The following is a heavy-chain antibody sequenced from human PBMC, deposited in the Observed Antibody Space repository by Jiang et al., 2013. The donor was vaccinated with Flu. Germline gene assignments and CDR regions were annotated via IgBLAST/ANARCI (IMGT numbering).Heavy chain of an antibody. D-gene: IGHD5-12*01. V-gene: IGHV4-31*03. CDR3: ARGVQVEPTSGYVPRHSGMDV. CDR1: GGSISSGGYY. J-gene: IGHJ6*02. Sequence: GPGLVKPSQTLSLTCTVSGGSISSGGYYWSWIRQHPGKGLEWIGYIYYSGSTYYNPSLKSRVTISVDTSKNQFSLKLSSVTAADTAVYYCARGVQVEPTSGYVPRHSGMDVWGQGTTVTVSS. CDR2: IYYSGST.